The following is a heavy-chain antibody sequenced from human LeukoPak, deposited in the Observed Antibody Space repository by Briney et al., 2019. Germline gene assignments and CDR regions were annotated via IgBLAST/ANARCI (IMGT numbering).Heavy chain of an antibody. CDR1: GGTFSSYA. CDR3: ASYVGNDYGDY. D-gene: IGHD7-27*01. J-gene: IGHJ4*02. V-gene: IGHV1-69*13. CDR2: IIPIFGTA. Sequence: GASVTVSCKASGGTFSSYAISWVRQAPGQGLEWMGGIIPIFGTANYAQKFQGRVTITADESTSTAYMELSSLRSEDTAVYYCASYVGNDYGDYWGQGTLVTVSS.